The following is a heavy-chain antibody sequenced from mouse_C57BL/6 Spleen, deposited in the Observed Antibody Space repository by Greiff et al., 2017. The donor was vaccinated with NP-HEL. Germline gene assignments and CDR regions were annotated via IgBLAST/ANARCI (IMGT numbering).Heavy chain of an antibody. CDR1: GYTFTSYW. CDR2: IHPNSCST. Sequence: QVQLKQPGAELVKPGASVKLSCKASGYTFTSYWMHWVKQRPGQGLEWIGMIHPNSCSTNYNEKFKSKATLTVDKSSSTAYMQLSSLTSEDSAVYYCARGATVADYAMDYWGQGTSVTVSS. J-gene: IGHJ4*01. CDR3: ARGATVADYAMDY. D-gene: IGHD1-1*01. V-gene: IGHV1-64*01.